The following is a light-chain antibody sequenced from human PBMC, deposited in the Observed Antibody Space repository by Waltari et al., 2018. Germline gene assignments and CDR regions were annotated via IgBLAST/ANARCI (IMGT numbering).Light chain of an antibody. CDR3: CSYGGSSTCVI. CDR2: QVS. J-gene: IGLJ2*01. V-gene: IGLV2-23*02. CDR1: SSDVGSFNL. Sequence: QSALTQPASVSGSPGQSITISCTGTSSDVGSFNLVSWYQQHPNKAPTLMIYQVSKRPSRLSNRFTGSKSGNTASLTISGLQAEDAAEYYCCSYGGSSTCVIFGGGTKLSVL.